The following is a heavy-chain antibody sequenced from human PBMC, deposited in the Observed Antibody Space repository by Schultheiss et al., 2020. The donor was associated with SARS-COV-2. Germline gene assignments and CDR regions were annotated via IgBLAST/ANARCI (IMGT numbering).Heavy chain of an antibody. CDR2: IYYSGST. CDR1: GGSISSYY. Sequence: SETLSLTCTVSGGSISSYYWSWIRQPPGKGLEWIGYIYYSGSTNYNPSLKSRVTMSVDTSKNQFSLKLSSVTAADTAVYYCARDYYDSSGYYGYYYYYGMDVWGQGTTVTVSS. D-gene: IGHD3-22*01. V-gene: IGHV4-59*12. CDR3: ARDYYDSSGYYGYYYYYGMDV. J-gene: IGHJ6*02.